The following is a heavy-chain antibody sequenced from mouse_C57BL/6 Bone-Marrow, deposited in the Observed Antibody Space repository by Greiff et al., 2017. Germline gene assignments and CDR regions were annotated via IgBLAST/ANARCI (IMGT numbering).Heavy chain of an antibody. J-gene: IGHJ2*01. V-gene: IGHV5-2*01. CDR2: ITSDGGST. Sequence: EVKLMESGGGLVQPGESLKLSCESNEYEFPSHDLSWVRQTPAKRLALVAAITSDGGSTYYPDTMERRFIISRDNTKKTLYLQMSSLRSDDTALYYCARHLYYSNYRGYYFDYWGQGTTLTVSS. CDR3: ARHLYYSNYRGYYFDY. D-gene: IGHD2-5*01. CDR1: EYEFPSHD.